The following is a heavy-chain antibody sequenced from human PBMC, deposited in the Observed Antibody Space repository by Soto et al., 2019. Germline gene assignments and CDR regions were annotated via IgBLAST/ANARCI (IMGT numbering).Heavy chain of an antibody. D-gene: IGHD6-19*01. V-gene: IGHV3-23*01. CDR2: ISGSGGST. J-gene: IGHJ4*02. Sequence: PGGSLRLCCAASGVTFSSYAMSWVRQAPGKGLEWVSAISGSGGSTYYADSVKGRFTISRDNSKNTLYLQMNSLRAEDTAVYYCAKDGVAVAGRFDYWGQGTLVTVSS. CDR3: AKDGVAVAGRFDY. CDR1: GVTFSSYA.